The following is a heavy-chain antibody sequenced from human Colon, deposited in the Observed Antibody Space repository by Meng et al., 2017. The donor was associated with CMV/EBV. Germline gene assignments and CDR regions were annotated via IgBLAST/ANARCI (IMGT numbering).Heavy chain of an antibody. V-gene: IGHV4-39*01. Sequence: GSISTDIYCGGWIREPPGKGLAWIGTIYYAEITYYTPSLKGRVTVSVDTSKNQFSLRLTSVTAADTAVYYCARRGYDVLTGSYFFDYWGQGTLITVSS. J-gene: IGHJ4*02. CDR2: IYYAEIT. CDR1: GSISTDIYC. CDR3: ARRGYDVLTGSYFFDY. D-gene: IGHD3-9*01.